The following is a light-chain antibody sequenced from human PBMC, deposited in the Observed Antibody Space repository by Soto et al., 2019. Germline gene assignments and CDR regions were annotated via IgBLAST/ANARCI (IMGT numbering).Light chain of an antibody. CDR1: QGISSY. J-gene: IGKJ5*01. Sequence: IQMTQSPSSLSASVGDRVTITCRASQGISSYLAWYQQKPGKAPKLLIYAASTLQSGVPSRFSGSGSGTDFTLTISCLQSEDFATYYCQQYYSYPITFGQGTRLEI. CDR2: AAS. CDR3: QQYYSYPIT. V-gene: IGKV1-8*01.